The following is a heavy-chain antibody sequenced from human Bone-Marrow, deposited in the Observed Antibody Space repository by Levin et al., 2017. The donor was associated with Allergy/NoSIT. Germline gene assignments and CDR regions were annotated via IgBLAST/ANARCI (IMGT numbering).Heavy chain of an antibody. D-gene: IGHD4-17*01. CDR1: GSSFESFW. J-gene: IGHJ4*02. Sequence: GGSLRLSCKGLGSSFESFWIGWVRQRPGKGLEWMGIIYPHDFDTRYSPSFGGQVTISVDKSINTAYLQWSGLKASDSAMYYCARTTVTSSTFDYWGQGTLVTVSS. CDR3: ARTTVTSSTFDY. V-gene: IGHV5-51*01. CDR2: IYPHDFDT.